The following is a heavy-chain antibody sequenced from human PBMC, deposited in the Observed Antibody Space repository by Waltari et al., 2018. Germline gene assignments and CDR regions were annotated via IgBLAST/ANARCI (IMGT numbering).Heavy chain of an antibody. CDR1: GGSISSGSSY. Sequence: QVQLQESGPGLAKPSQTLSLTCTVSGGSISSGSSYWRWLRQPAGKGLEWIWRIYTSGSTNYNPSLKRRVTISVDTSKNQFSLKLSSVTAADTAVYYCAACPPEWLSPPYYFDYWGQGTLVTVSS. V-gene: IGHV4-61*02. J-gene: IGHJ4*02. D-gene: IGHD3-3*01. CDR3: AACPPEWLSPPYYFDY. CDR2: IYTSGST.